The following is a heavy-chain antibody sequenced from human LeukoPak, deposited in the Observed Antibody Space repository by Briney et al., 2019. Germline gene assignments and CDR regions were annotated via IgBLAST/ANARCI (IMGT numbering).Heavy chain of an antibody. CDR2: IYYTGST. Sequence: SETLSLTCTISGGSISSYYWSWIRQPPGKGLERIGYIYYTGSTNHNPSLKSRVTISVDTSKNQFSLKLSSVTAADRAVYYCARVVYSGYDFRGAMDVWGKGTTVTVSS. J-gene: IGHJ6*03. V-gene: IGHV4-59*01. D-gene: IGHD5-12*01. CDR3: ARVVYSGYDFRGAMDV. CDR1: GGSISSYY.